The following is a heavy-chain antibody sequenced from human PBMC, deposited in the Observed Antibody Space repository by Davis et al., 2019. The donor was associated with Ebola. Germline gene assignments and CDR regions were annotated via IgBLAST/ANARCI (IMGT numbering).Heavy chain of an antibody. D-gene: IGHD5-12*01. V-gene: IGHV3-7*01. Sequence: PGGSLRLSCVASGFTFSDYWMTWVRQPPGKGLEWVANIKQDGGEKYYVESVKGRFTISRDNAENSLYLQMNSLRAEDTAVYYCARDAHDYDAFDIWGQGTMVTVSS. CDR2: IKQDGGEK. J-gene: IGHJ3*02. CDR3: ARDAHDYDAFDI. CDR1: GFTFSDYW.